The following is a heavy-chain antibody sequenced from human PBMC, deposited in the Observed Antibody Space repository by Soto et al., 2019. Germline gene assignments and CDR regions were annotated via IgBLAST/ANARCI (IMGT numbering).Heavy chain of an antibody. CDR3: ARIRESRSYAGWFDP. CDR2: IHGGNDNT. J-gene: IGHJ5*02. D-gene: IGHD1-26*01. CDR1: GYTFTSFV. V-gene: IGHV1-3*01. Sequence: QVQLVQSGAEVKKPGASVKVSCKASGYTFTSFVIHWVRQAPGQRLEWMGWIHGGNDNTKYSQKFQGRLTLTRDTSASTAYMELSSLRSEDTAVYYCARIRESRSYAGWFDPWGQGTLVTVSS.